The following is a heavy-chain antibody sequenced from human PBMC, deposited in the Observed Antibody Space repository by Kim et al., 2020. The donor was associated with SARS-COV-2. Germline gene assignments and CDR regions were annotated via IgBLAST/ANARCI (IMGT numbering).Heavy chain of an antibody. CDR2: ISWNSGSI. Sequence: GGSLRLSCAASGFTFDDYAMHWVRQAPGKGLEWVSGISWNSGSIGYADSVKGRFTISRDNAKNSLYLQMNSLRAEDTALYYCAKDFYCDYSTGYGMDVCGHGTTVTVS. CDR1: GFTFDDYA. D-gene: IGHD4-17*01. CDR3: AKDFYCDYSTGYGMDV. V-gene: IGHV3-9*01. J-gene: IGHJ6*02.